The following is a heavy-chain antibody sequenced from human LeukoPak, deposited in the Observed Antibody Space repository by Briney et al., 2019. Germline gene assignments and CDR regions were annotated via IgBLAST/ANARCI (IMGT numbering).Heavy chain of an antibody. Sequence: GASVKVSCKASGYTFTSYGISWVRQAPGQGLEWMGIINPSGGSTSYAQKFQGRVTMTRDTSTSTVYMELSSLRSEDTAVYYCARAENIAAAGTGYWGQGTLVTVSS. CDR2: INPSGGST. V-gene: IGHV1-46*01. CDR1: GYTFTSYG. CDR3: ARAENIAAAGTGY. D-gene: IGHD6-13*01. J-gene: IGHJ4*02.